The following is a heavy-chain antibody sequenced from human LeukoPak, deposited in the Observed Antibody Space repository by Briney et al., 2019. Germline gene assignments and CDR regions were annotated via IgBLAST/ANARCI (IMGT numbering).Heavy chain of an antibody. V-gene: IGHV3-33*06. CDR1: GFTFSNYA. Sequence: GGSLRLSCAASGFTFSNYAMNWVRQAPGKGLEWVAVIWYDGSNKYYADSVKGRFTISRDNSKNTLYLQMNSLRAEDTAVYYCAKGPYYYDSSGYPYYMDVWGKGTTVTVSS. CDR3: AKGPYYYDSSGYPYYMDV. CDR2: IWYDGSNK. J-gene: IGHJ6*03. D-gene: IGHD3-22*01.